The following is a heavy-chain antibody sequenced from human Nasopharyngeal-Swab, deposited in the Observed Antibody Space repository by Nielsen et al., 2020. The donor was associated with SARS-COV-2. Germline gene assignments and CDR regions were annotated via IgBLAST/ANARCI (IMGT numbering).Heavy chain of an antibody. CDR2: LKSGGGT. J-gene: IGHJ4*02. Sequence: GEPLKISCVASGFTVSSNFVSWVRQAPGKGLEWVSLLKSGGGTFYADSVRGRFTISRDNSRNTVYLQMNSLRAEDTAVYYCARVRQSGAYFPFDSWGLGTLVTVSS. D-gene: IGHD1-26*01. CDR3: ARVRQSGAYFPFDS. CDR1: GFTVSSNF. V-gene: IGHV3-53*01.